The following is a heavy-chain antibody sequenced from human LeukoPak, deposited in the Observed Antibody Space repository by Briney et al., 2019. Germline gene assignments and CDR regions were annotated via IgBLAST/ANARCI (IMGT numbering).Heavy chain of an antibody. CDR1: GFTFSDYW. V-gene: IGHV3-7*03. CDR2: INQSGRDK. D-gene: IGHD2-15*01. CDR3: AREYCSGGTCYAPGY. J-gene: IGHJ4*02. Sequence: GGSLRLSCAASGFTFSDYWMTWVRQTPGKTLEWMATINQSGRDKYYVPSVEGRFTLCRDNAKNSLYLQMNNLRAEDTAIYYCAREYCSGGTCYAPGYWGQGTLVTVSS.